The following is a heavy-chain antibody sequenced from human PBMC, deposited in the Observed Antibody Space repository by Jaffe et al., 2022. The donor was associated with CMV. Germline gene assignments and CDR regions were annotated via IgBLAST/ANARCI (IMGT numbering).Heavy chain of an antibody. CDR3: ARGVVPASYYYYGMDV. D-gene: IGHD2-2*01. CDR1: GFTFSSYS. CDR2: ISSSSSYI. Sequence: EVQLVESGGGLVKPGGSLRLSCAASGFTFSSYSMNWVRQAPGKGLEWVSSISSSSSYIYYADSVKGRFTISRDNAKNSLYLQMNSLRAEDTAVYYCARGVVPASYYYYGMDVWGQGTTVTVSS. J-gene: IGHJ6*02. V-gene: IGHV3-21*01.